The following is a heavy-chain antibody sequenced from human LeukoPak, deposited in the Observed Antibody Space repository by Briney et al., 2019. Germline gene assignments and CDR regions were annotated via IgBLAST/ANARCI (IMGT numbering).Heavy chain of an antibody. V-gene: IGHV3-23*01. CDR1: GFTFSSYG. CDR3: ARAGPAAFNYYDSSGYHH. J-gene: IGHJ5*02. CDR2: ISGSGDST. Sequence: GGSLRLSCAASGFTFSSYGMSWVRQAPGKGLEWVSGISGSGDSTHYADSVKGRFTISRDNAKNSLYLQMNSLRAEDTAVYYCARAGPAAFNYYDSSGYHHWGQGTLVTVSS. D-gene: IGHD3-22*01.